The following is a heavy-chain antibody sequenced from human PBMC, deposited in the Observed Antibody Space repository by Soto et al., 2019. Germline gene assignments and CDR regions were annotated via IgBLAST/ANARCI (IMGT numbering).Heavy chain of an antibody. CDR1: GFTFSTFA. CDR2: ISGSGGGT. CDR3: AGPGYSSQDY. J-gene: IGHJ4*02. V-gene: IGHV3-23*01. D-gene: IGHD5-12*01. Sequence: VQLLESGGGLVQPGGSLRLSCAASGFTFSTFALSWVRQAPGQGLEWVSAISGSGGGTDYADSVKDRFTISRDNYKNTLYLQMNSLRAEDTAIYYCAGPGYSSQDYWGQGTLVTVSS.